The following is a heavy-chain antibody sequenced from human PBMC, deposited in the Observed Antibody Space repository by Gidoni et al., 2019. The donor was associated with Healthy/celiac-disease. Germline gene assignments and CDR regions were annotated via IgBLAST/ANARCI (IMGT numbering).Heavy chain of an antibody. D-gene: IGHD2-21*01. Sequence: EVQLLESGGGLVQPGGSLRLSCAASGFTFSSYAMSWVRQAPGKGLEWVSAISGSGGSTYYADSVKGRFTISRDNSKNTLYLQMNSLRAEDTAVYYCAKDDPAYCGGDCYYGMDVWGQGTTVTVSS. CDR3: AKDDPAYCGGDCYYGMDV. V-gene: IGHV3-23*01. CDR1: GFTFSSYA. J-gene: IGHJ6*02. CDR2: ISGSGGST.